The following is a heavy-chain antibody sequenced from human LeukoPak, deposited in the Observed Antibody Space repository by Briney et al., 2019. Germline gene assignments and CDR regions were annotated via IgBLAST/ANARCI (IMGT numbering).Heavy chain of an antibody. V-gene: IGHV1-2*02. CDR1: GYTFTGYY. CDR3: ARGGRAAEYFQH. Sequence: ASVKASCKAAGYTFTGYYMHWVRQAPGQGLEWMGWLNPNTGGTNYAQKFQGRVTMTRDTSIGTAYMELTRLTSDDTAVYYCARGGRAAEYFQHWGQGTLVTVSS. CDR2: LNPNTGGT. J-gene: IGHJ1*01. D-gene: IGHD1-26*01.